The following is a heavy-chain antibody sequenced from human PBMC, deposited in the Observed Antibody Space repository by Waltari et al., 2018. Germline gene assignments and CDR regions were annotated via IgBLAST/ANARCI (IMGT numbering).Heavy chain of an antibody. CDR2: IYYSGST. CDR3: ARDPAPYYYDSSGYEPFDY. Sequence: QLQLQESGPGLVKPSETLSLTCTVSGGSISSSSYYWGWIRQPPGQGLEWIGSIYYSGSTYYNPSLKSRVTISVDTSKNQFSLKLSSVTAADTAVYYCARDPAPYYYDSSGYEPFDYWGQGTLVTVSS. J-gene: IGHJ4*02. D-gene: IGHD3-22*01. V-gene: IGHV4-39*07. CDR1: GGSISSSSYY.